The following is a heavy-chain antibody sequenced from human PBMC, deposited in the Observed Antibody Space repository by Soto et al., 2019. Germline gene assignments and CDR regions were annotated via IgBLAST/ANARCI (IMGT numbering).Heavy chain of an antibody. CDR3: ARSRLRRGNQYNWFDP. V-gene: IGHV4-31*03. D-gene: IGHD3-16*01. Sequence: QVQLQESGPGLVKPSQTLSLTCTVSGGSISRGGYYWSSIRQHPGKGLEWIGYIYYSGSTYYNPSLKSRVTISVETSKNQFSLKLSSVTAADTAVYYCARSRLRRGNQYNWFDPWGQGTLVTVSS. CDR2: IYYSGST. J-gene: IGHJ5*02. CDR1: GGSISRGGYY.